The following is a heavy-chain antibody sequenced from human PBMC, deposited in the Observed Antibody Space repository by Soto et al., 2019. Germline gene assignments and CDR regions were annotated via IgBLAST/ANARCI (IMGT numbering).Heavy chain of an antibody. Sequence: ASGPTLVNPTQTLTLTCTLSGVSLSTSGVGVGWIRQPPGKALEWLALIYWDDNKRYSPSLKSRLTITKDTSKNQVVLTMTNMEPVDTATYYCAHFLYGDYHFDIWGQGTMVTVSS. CDR1: GVSLSTSGVG. V-gene: IGHV2-5*02. D-gene: IGHD4-17*01. CDR2: IYWDDNK. CDR3: AHFLYGDYHFDI. J-gene: IGHJ3*02.